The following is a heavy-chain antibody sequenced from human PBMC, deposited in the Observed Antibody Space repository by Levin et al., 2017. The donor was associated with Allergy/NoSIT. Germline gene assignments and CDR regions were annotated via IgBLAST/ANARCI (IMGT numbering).Heavy chain of an antibody. D-gene: IGHD3-16*01. V-gene: IGHV2-5*02. CDR2: IYWDDDR. J-gene: IGHJ3*02. CDR1: GFSLSTSGVG. CDR3: AHILITFGGVLRTDAFDM. Sequence: VSGPTLVKPTETLALTCSFSGFSLSTSGVGVGWIRQSPGQALEWLAIIYWDDDRRYNPSLRIRLTITKDTSINKVVLIMANMDPADTATYYCAHILITFGGVLRTDAFDMWGQGTLVTVSS.